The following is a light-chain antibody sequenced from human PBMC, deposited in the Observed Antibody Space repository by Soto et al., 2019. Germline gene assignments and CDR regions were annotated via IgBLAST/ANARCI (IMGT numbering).Light chain of an antibody. CDR2: EVS. CDR3: SSYAGSNNFVV. CDR1: SSDVGGYNY. V-gene: IGLV2-8*01. Sequence: QSALTQPPSASGSPGQSVTISCTGTSSDVGGYNYVSWYQQHSGKAPNLMIYEVSKRPSGVPDRFSGSKSGNTASLTVSGLQADDEADYYCSSYAGSNNFVVFGGGTKVTVL. J-gene: IGLJ2*01.